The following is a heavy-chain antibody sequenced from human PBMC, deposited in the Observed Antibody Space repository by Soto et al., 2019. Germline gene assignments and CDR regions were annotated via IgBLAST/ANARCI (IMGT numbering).Heavy chain of an antibody. CDR3: ARAMPSSGFPFEY. V-gene: IGHV4-38-2*01. CDR1: GYSISSGYY. D-gene: IGHD6-19*01. Sequence: SETLSLTCAVSGYSISSGYYWGWIRQPPGKGLEWIGSIYHSGSTYYNPSLKSRVTISVDTSKNQFSLKLSSVTAADTAVYYCARAMPSSGFPFEYWGQGTLVTV. CDR2: IYHSGST. J-gene: IGHJ4*02.